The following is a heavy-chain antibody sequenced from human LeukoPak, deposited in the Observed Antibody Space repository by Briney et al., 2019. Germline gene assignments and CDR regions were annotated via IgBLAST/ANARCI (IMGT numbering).Heavy chain of an antibody. J-gene: IGHJ5*02. V-gene: IGHV3-30*02. CDR2: IRSDGNNK. CDR1: GFTFTTYG. CDR3: AKDRDLAS. Sequence: SCKASGFTFTTYGMHWVRQAPGKGLEWVAFIRSDGNNKYYADSVKGRFTISRDNSKNTLFLQMNSLRPEDTAVYYCAKDRDLASWGQGTLVTVSS.